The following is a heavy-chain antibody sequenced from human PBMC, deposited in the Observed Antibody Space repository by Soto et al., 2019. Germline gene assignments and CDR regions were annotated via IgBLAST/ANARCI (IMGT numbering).Heavy chain of an antibody. CDR2: INHSGRT. V-gene: IGHV4-34*01. CDR3: ARTPTRGASAWLDP. J-gene: IGHJ5*02. D-gene: IGHD1-26*01. Sequence: PSETLSLTCAVYGGSFSGYYWSWIRQPPWKGLEWIGEINHSGRTNYTPSLKSRTSLSMDTSRNQFSLKLRSVTAADTAVYFCARTPTRGASAWLDPWGRGHLVTVSS. CDR1: GGSFSGYY.